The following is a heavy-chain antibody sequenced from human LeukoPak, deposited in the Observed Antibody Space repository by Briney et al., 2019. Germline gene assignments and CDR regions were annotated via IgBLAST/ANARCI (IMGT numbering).Heavy chain of an antibody. J-gene: IGHJ3*02. D-gene: IGHD6-19*01. CDR3: ARDLRTITVAGIGVFDI. CDR2: INPSGGNT. Sequence: ASVKVSCKASGYTFTGYYMHWVRQAPGQGLEWMGIINPSGGNTNYAQEFQGRVTMTRDMSTSTVYMELSSLRSEDTAVYYCARDLRTITVAGIGVFDIWGQGTMVTVSS. CDR1: GYTFTGYY. V-gene: IGHV1-46*01.